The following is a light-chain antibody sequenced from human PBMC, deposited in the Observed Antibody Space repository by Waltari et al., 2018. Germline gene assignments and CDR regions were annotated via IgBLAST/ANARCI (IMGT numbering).Light chain of an antibody. V-gene: IGLV5-45*03. CDR1: SGINVGTYR. CDR2: YKSDSDK. CDR3: MIWYSSASNWV. J-gene: IGLJ3*02. Sequence: QAVLTQPSSLSASPGASASLTCTLRSGINVGTYRIYWSQQKPGSPPQYPLRYKSDSDKQQGSGVPSRFSGSKDASANAGILLISGLQSEDEADYYCMIWYSSASNWVFGGGTKLTVL.